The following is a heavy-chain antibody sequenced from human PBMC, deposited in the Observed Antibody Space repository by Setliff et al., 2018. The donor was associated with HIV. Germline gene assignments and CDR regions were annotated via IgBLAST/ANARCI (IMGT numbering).Heavy chain of an antibody. CDR1: GFPFSSYG. Sequence: ASVKVSCKASGFPFSSYGISWVRQDPGQGLEWMGWISAYNGKTEYAQNFQGRVTMTTDTSKNTLFLQMNSLRAEDTAVYYCARVVEGSHQVSLYYYYYYYMDVWGKGTTVTVSS. CDR2: ISAYNGKT. J-gene: IGHJ6*03. CDR3: ARVVEGSHQVSLYYYYYYYMDV. D-gene: IGHD3-3*01. V-gene: IGHV1-18*01.